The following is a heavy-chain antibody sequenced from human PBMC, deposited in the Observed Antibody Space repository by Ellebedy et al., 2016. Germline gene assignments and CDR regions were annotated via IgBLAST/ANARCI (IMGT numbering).Heavy chain of an antibody. CDR1: GYIFTSYG. V-gene: IGHV1-18*01. CDR2: ISAYNGNT. J-gene: IGHJ1*01. D-gene: IGHD1-26*01. Sequence: ASVKVSCKTSGYIFTSYGISWVRQAPGQGLESMGWISAYNGNTKSAQKYQGRVTMTTDTSTSTAYTELRSLTSDDTAVYYCARVSAYSGSYGQHWGQGTLVIVSS. CDR3: ARVSAYSGSYGQH.